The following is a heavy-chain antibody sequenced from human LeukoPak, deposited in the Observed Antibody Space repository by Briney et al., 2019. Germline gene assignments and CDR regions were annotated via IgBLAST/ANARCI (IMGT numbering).Heavy chain of an antibody. CDR2: LGTNGDT. CDR3: AREWGGIASHYHGMDV. D-gene: IGHD6-6*01. CDR1: DFSFSTYD. V-gene: IGHV3-13*01. J-gene: IGHJ6*02. Sequence: PGGSLRLSCVASDFSFSTYDMYWVRQAAGRGLEWVSSLGTNGDTYYLGSVRGRFTISRENGKNSLFLQMNSLRVDDTAVYYCAREWGGIASHYHGMDVWGQGTTVTVSS.